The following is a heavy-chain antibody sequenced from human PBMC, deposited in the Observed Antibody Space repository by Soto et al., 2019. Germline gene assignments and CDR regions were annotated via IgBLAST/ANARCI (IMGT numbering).Heavy chain of an antibody. J-gene: IGHJ4*02. CDR3: ARHTPAISISDH. V-gene: IGHV4-39*01. D-gene: IGHD2-15*01. Sequence: SETLSLTCTVSGGSISSSSYYWGWIRQPPGKGLEWIGSIYYSGSTYYNPSLKSRVTISVDTSKNQFSLKLSSVTAADTAVYYCARHTPAISISDHWGQGTLVTVFS. CDR2: IYYSGST. CDR1: GGSISSSSYY.